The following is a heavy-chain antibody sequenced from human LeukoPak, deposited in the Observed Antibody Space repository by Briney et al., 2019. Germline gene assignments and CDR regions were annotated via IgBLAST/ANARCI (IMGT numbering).Heavy chain of an antibody. CDR2: ISSSSSYI. J-gene: IGHJ4*02. CDR1: GFTFSSYS. CDR3: ARVNYYDSSGYYGLDY. V-gene: IGHV3-21*01. D-gene: IGHD3-22*01. Sequence: GGSLRLSCAASGFTFSSYSMNWARQAPGKGLEWVSSISSSSSYIYYADSVKGRFTISRDNAKNSLYLQMNSLRAEDTAVYYCARVNYYDSSGYYGLDYWGQGTLVTVSS.